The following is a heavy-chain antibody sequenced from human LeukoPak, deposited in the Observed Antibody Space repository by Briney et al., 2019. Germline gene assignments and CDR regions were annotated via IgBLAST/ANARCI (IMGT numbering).Heavy chain of an antibody. V-gene: IGHV1-18*01. CDR2: ISAYNGNT. CDR1: GYTFTSYG. CDR3: ARDLRPYYYGSGSYNLFDP. Sequence: ASVKVSCKASGYTFTSYGISWVRQALGQGLEWMGWISAYNGNTNYAQKLQGRVTMTTDTSTSTAYMELRSLRSDDTAVYYCARDLRPYYYGSGSYNLFDPWGQGTLVTVSS. D-gene: IGHD3-10*01. J-gene: IGHJ5*02.